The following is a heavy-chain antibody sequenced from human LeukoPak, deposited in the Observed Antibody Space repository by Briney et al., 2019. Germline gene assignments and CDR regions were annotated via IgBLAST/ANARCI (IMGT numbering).Heavy chain of an antibody. Sequence: PSQTLSLTCTVSGGSINSGDYYWSWIRQPPGKGLEWIGYIYYSRSTYYNPSLKSRVTISVDTSKNQFSLKLSSVTAADTAVYYSARNIVVVTAIGPPYWYFDLWGRGTLVTVSS. J-gene: IGHJ2*01. D-gene: IGHD2-21*02. CDR2: IYYSRST. V-gene: IGHV4-30-4*01. CDR1: GGSINSGDYY. CDR3: ARNIVVVTAIGPPYWYFDL.